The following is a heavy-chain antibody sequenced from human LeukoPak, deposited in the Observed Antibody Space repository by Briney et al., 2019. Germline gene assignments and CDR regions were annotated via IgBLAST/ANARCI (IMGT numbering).Heavy chain of an antibody. CDR3: TRDLRIAMIADAFDL. V-gene: IGHV3-21*01. CDR1: GFAFDDYS. J-gene: IGHJ3*01. CDR2: ISSSSGYI. D-gene: IGHD3-22*01. Sequence: GGSLRLSCAASGFAFDDYSMSWVRQAPGKGLEWVSFISSSSGYIFYADSMKGRFTISRDNAKNSLYLQMNSLRAEDTAIYYCTRDLRIAMIADAFDLWGQGTMVTVSS.